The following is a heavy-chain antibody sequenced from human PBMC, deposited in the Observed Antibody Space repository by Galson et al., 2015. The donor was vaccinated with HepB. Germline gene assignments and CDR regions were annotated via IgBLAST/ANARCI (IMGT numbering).Heavy chain of an antibody. V-gene: IGHV1-8*01. Sequence: SVKVSCKASGYSFTSYDIHWVRQVTGQGLEWMGWMSPKSGDTGYAQKFQGRATMTRDTSMRTAFMEMRSLTTEDTAVYYCAKGDGDYPESFDFWGQGTMVIASS. CDR2: MSPKSGDT. D-gene: IGHD4-17*01. J-gene: IGHJ3*01. CDR3: AKGDGDYPESFDF. CDR1: GYSFTSYD.